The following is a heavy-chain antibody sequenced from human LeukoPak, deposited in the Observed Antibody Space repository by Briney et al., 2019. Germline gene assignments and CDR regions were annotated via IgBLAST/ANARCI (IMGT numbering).Heavy chain of an antibody. J-gene: IGHJ4*02. V-gene: IGHV3-66*01. D-gene: IGHD4-11*01. CDR3: VRGHYSNTL. CDR1: GFIVSSSY. Sequence: GGSLRLSCAASGFIVSSSYMSWVRQPSGKGLEWVSGIYTDGSTYYADSVQGRFTISRDNSKNTLYLQMNSLRADDTSVYYCVRGHYSNTLGGQGTLVTVSS. CDR2: IYTDGST.